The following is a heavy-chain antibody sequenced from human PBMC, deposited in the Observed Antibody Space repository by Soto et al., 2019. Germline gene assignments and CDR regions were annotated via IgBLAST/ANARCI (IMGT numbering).Heavy chain of an antibody. Sequence: PSETLSLTCTVSGGSISSSSYSWGWIRQPPGKGLEWIGSIYYSGSTYYSPSLKSRVTISVDTSKNQFSLKLSSVTGADTAVYYCASERTTVIPKASFDYWGPGALVTVSS. CDR1: GGSISSSSYS. D-gene: IGHD4-4*01. V-gene: IGHV4-39*01. J-gene: IGHJ4*02. CDR2: IYYSGST. CDR3: ASERTTVIPKASFDY.